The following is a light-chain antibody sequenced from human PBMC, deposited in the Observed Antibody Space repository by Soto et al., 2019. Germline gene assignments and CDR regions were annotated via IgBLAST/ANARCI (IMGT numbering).Light chain of an antibody. CDR2: AAS. CDR3: LQDYNYPWM. CDR1: QDIRTD. V-gene: IGKV1-6*02. Sequence: AIQMTQSPSSLSASVGDRVTITCRASQDIRTDLGWYQQKPGKAPKLLIYAASSLQSGVPSRFSGSGSGTDFTLTISSLQPEDFATYYCLQDYNYPWMFGQGTKVEIK. J-gene: IGKJ1*01.